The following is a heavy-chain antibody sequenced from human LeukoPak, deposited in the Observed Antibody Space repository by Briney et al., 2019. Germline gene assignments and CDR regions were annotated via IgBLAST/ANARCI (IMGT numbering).Heavy chain of an antibody. D-gene: IGHD3-22*01. CDR1: GGSISSGGYY. CDR3: ASYDSAGAFDI. CDR2: IYHSGST. Sequence: PSQTLSLTCTVSGGSISSGGYYWSCIRQPPGKGLEWIGNIYHSGSTYYNSSLKSRVTISVDRSKNQFSLKLSSVTAADTAVYYCASYDSAGAFDIWGQGTMVTLSS. V-gene: IGHV4-30-2*01. J-gene: IGHJ3*02.